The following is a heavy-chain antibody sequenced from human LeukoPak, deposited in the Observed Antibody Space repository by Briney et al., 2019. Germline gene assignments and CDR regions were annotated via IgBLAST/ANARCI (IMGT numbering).Heavy chain of an antibody. CDR3: AGGRGGYWYFDL. Sequence: SETLSLTCAVYGGSFSGYYWSWIRQPPGKGLEWIGEINHSGSTNYNPSLKSRVTISVDTSKNQFSLKLSSVTAADTAVYYCAGGRGGYWYFDLWGRGTLVTVSS. V-gene: IGHV4-34*01. CDR2: INHSGST. CDR1: GGSFSGYY. J-gene: IGHJ2*01. D-gene: IGHD3-10*01.